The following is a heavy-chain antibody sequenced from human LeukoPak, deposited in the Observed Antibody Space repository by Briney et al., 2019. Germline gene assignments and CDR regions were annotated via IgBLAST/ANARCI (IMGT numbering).Heavy chain of an antibody. J-gene: IGHJ6*03. CDR1: GGSISSSSYN. V-gene: IGHV4-39*01. D-gene: IGHD6-19*01. CDR2: IHYSGST. Sequence: PSETLSLTCTVSGGSISSSSYNWGWIRQPPGKGLEWIGNIHYSGSTYYNPSLESRVTISVDTSKYQFSLKLNSVTVADTAVYYCARRGSSGHYMDVWGKGTTVTVSS. CDR3: ARRGSSGHYMDV.